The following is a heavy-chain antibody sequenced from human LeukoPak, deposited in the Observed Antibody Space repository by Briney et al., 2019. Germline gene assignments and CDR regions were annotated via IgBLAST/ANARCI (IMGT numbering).Heavy chain of an antibody. CDR2: IYYSGST. V-gene: IGHV4-39*01. CDR1: GGSISSSSYY. Sequence: SETLSLTCTVSGGSISSSSYYWGWIRQPPGKGLEWIGSIYYSGSTYYNPSLKSRVTISVDTSKNQFSLKLSSVTAADTAVYYCARQAIFGVVNAFRGYYFDYWGQGTLVTVSS. CDR3: ARQAIFGVVNAFRGYYFDY. J-gene: IGHJ4*02. D-gene: IGHD3-3*01.